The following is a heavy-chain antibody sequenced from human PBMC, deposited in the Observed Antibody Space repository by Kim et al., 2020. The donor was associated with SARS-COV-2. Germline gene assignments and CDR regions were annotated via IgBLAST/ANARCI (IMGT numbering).Heavy chain of an antibody. CDR3: ARGLNPFRFDY. CDR1: GGSISSYY. Sequence: SETLSLTCTVSGGSISSYYWSWIRQPPGKGLEWIGYIYYSGSTNYNPSLKSRVTISVDTSKNQFSLKLSSVTAADTAVYYCARGLNPFRFDYWGQGTLVTVSS. CDR2: IYYSGST. V-gene: IGHV4-59*01. D-gene: IGHD3-10*01. J-gene: IGHJ4*02.